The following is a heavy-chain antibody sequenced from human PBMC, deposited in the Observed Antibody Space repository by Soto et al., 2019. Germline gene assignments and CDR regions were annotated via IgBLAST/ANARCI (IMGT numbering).Heavy chain of an antibody. CDR1: GGSISNHY. D-gene: IGHD3-3*01. CDR2: VFYSGNT. J-gene: IGHJ4*02. V-gene: IGHV4-59*11. CDR3: ARAIDFWAGSFDR. Sequence: KPSETLSLTCTVSGGSISNHYWSWIRQPPGKGLEWIGYVFYSGNTNYNPSLKRRVAISVDRSKNQFSLKLNSVTATDTAVYYCARAIDFWAGSFDRWGQGTLVTVSS.